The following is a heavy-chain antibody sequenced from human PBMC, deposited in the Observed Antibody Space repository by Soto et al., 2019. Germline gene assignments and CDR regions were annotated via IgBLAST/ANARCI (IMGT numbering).Heavy chain of an antibody. CDR3: ARASGGLDF. J-gene: IGHJ4*02. CDR1: GYNFRDHY. V-gene: IGHV1-46*01. D-gene: IGHD3-16*01. Sequence: QVQLVQSGAEVKKPGASVRISCRAAGYNFRDHYIHWVRQAPGQGLEWLGIIHPSGGSTSYAQNFQSRVTMTSDTSTTTVYIEINSLRSEDTALYVCARASGGLDFWGQGTLVTVSS. CDR2: IHPSGGST.